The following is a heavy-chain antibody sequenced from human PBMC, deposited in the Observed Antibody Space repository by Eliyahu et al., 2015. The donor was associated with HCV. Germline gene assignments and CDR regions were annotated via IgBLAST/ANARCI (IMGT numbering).Heavy chain of an antibody. CDR2: IYYSGST. D-gene: IGHD4-23*01. CDR3: ARGVFNDYGGDYFDY. Sequence: QVQLQESGPGLVKPSETLXLTCXVSGXXXSSYYWSWIRQPPGKGLEWIGYIYYSGSTNYNPSLKSRVTISVDTSKNQFSLKLSSVTAADTAVYYCARGVFNDYGGDYFDYWGQGTLVTVSS. J-gene: IGHJ4*02. CDR1: GXXXSSYY. V-gene: IGHV4-59*01.